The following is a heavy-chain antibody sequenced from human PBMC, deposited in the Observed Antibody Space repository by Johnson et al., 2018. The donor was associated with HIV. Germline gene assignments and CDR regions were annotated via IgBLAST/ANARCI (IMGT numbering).Heavy chain of an antibody. CDR2: ISSDGSST. CDR1: GFTVSSNY. V-gene: IGHV3-74*02. D-gene: IGHD1-14*01. CDR3: ARGASTDWDDAFDI. J-gene: IGHJ3*02. Sequence: MQLVESGGGAVRPGGSLRLSCAASGFTVSSNYMSWVRQAPGKGLEWVSRISSDGSSTYYADSVKGRFTISRDNAKNSLYLQMNSLRAEDTAVYYCARGASTDWDDAFDIWGQGTMVTVSS.